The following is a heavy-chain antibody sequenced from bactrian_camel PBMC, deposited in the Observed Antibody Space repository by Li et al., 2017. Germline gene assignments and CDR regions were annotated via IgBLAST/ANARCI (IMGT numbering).Heavy chain of an antibody. Sequence: HVQLVESGGGSVQAGESLRLSCAASGFPTSMYCTGWFRQAPGKEREWVAAIESQGRPSYADSVKGRFAISKANALNTLYLQMNSLKPEDTAMYYCAFDPEWTGCGTDSSRYNYLGQGTQVTVSS. CDR3: AFDPEWTGCGTDSSRYNY. J-gene: IGHJ4*01. V-gene: IGHV3S53*01. D-gene: IGHD3*01. CDR1: GFPTSMYC. CDR2: IESQGRP.